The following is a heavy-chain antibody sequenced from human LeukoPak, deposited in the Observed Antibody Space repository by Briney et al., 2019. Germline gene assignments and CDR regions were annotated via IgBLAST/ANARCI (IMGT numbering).Heavy chain of an antibody. CDR1: GGSISSSSYY. Sequence: SETLSLTCTVPGGSISSSSYYWGWIRQPPGKGLEWIGSIYYSGSAYYNPSLKSRVTISVDTSKNQFSLHLTSVTAADTAVYYCARLDHNGWYVHWGQGTLVTVSS. D-gene: IGHD2-8*01. J-gene: IGHJ5*02. V-gene: IGHV4-39*07. CDR3: ARLDHNGWYVH. CDR2: IYYSGSA.